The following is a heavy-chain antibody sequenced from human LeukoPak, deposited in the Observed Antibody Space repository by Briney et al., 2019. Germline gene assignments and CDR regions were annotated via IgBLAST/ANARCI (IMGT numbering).Heavy chain of an antibody. Sequence: PGGSLRLSCEASGFTFRNYPVHWVRQAPGKGLEWVTVISYDGTTKYYADSVKGRFTISRDNSKNTLYLQMNSLRAEDTAVYYCAKDFFGGSYNFGYWGQGTLVTVSS. V-gene: IGHV3-30*04. CDR2: ISYDGTTK. J-gene: IGHJ4*02. D-gene: IGHD1-26*01. CDR1: GFTFRNYP. CDR3: AKDFFGGSYNFGY.